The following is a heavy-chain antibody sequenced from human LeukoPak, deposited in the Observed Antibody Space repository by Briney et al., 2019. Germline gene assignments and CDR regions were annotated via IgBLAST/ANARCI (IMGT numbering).Heavy chain of an antibody. V-gene: IGHV4-38-2*01. CDR1: GYSISSGYF. D-gene: IGHD2-15*01. J-gene: IGHJ1*01. Sequence: KSSETLSLTCAVSGYSISSGYFWGWLRRPPGKGLEWIETIYHSGSTNYNPSLKSRVTISVDTSKNQFSLKLSSVTAADTAVYHCARLSCSGGSCYSGVEYFQHWGQGTLVTVSS. CDR3: ARLSCSGGSCYSGVEYFQH. CDR2: IYHSGST.